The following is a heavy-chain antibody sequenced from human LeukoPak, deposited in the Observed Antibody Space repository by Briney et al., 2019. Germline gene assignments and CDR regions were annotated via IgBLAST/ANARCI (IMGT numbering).Heavy chain of an antibody. CDR2: ISFDGTKK. Sequence: PGGSLRLSCSASGFTVSSYGMHRVRQAPGKGLEWVAVISFDGTKKSYADAVMGRFAISRDNYENTLDLQMNSLTGEDTAVYFCARDHVDSSSWSQYFDLWGRGTLVTVSS. CDR3: ARDHVDSSSWSQYFDL. J-gene: IGHJ2*01. CDR1: GFTVSSYG. D-gene: IGHD6-13*01. V-gene: IGHV3-30*03.